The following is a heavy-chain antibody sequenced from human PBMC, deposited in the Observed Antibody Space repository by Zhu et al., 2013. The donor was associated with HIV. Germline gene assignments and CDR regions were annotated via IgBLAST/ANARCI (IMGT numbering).Heavy chain of an antibody. Sequence: QVQLVQSGAEVKKPGASVKVSCKASGYTFTSYDINWVRQATGQGLEWMGWMNPNSGNTGYAQKFQGRVTMTRNTSISTAYMELSSLRSEDTAVYYCASLWPLSIAAAGTATQPQDYYGMDVWGPRDHGSTVSS. D-gene: IGHD6-13*01. CDR3: ASLWPLSIAAAGTATQPQDYYGMDV. CDR2: MNPNSGNT. J-gene: IGHJ6*01. CDR1: GYTFTSYD. V-gene: IGHV1-8*01.